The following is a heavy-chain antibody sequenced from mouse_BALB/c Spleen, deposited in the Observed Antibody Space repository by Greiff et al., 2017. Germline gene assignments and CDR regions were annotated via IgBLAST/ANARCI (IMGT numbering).Heavy chain of an antibody. V-gene: IGHV2-9*02. CDR3: VRDDGYGGAMDY. D-gene: IGHD2-3*01. Sequence: VQRVESGPGLVAPSQSLSITCTVSGFSLTSYGVHWVRQPPGKGLEWLGVIWAGGSTNYNSALMSRLSISKDNSKSQVFLKMNSLQTDDTAMYYCVRDDGYGGAMDYWGQGTSVTVSS. J-gene: IGHJ4*01. CDR2: IWAGGST. CDR1: GFSLTSYG.